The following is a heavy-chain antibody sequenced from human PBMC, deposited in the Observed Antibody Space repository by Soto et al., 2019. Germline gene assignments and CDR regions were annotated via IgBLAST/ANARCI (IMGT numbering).Heavy chain of an antibody. V-gene: IGHV4-30-2*01. D-gene: IGHD1-7*01. CDR3: ARRTGGNYRGGWFDP. J-gene: IGHJ5*02. CDR2: IYHSGST. Sequence: PSETLSLTCAVSGGSISSGGYSWSWIRQPPGKGLEWIGYIYHSGSTYYNPSLKSRVTISVDRSKNQFSLKLSSVTAADTAVYYCARRTGGNYRGGWFDPWGQGTLVTVSS. CDR1: GGSISSGGYS.